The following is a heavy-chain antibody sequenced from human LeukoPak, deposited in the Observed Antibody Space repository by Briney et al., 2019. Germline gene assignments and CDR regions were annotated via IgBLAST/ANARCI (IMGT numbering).Heavy chain of an antibody. D-gene: IGHD2-2*01. Sequence: SETPSLTCAAYGGSFSGYYWSWIRQPPGKGLEWIGEINHSGSTNYNPSLKSRVTISVDTSKNQFSLKPSSVTAADTAVYYCARGRAVCGSTSCQISPVDYWGQGTLVTVSS. V-gene: IGHV4-34*01. J-gene: IGHJ4*02. CDR3: ARGRAVCGSTSCQISPVDY. CDR2: INHSGST. CDR1: GGSFSGYY.